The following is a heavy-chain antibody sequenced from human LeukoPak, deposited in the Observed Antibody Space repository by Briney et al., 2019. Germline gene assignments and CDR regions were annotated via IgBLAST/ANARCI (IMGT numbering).Heavy chain of an antibody. V-gene: IGHV4-30-2*01. Sequence: SETLSLTCTVSGGSISSGGYYWSWIRQPPGKGLEWFGYIYHSGSAYCNPSLRSRVTISVDRSKNQFSLRLTSVTAADTAVYYCASEPSFDYWGQGTLVTVSS. CDR3: ASEPSFDY. J-gene: IGHJ4*02. CDR1: GGSISSGGYY. CDR2: IYHSGSA.